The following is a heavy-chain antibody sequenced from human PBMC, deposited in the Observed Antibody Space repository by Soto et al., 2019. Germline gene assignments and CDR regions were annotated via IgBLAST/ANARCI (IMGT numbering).Heavy chain of an antibody. CDR3: ARDYANIVVVTASRPYYYGMDV. D-gene: IGHD2-21*02. V-gene: IGHV3-30-3*01. CDR1: GFTFSSYA. CDR2: ISYDGSNK. Sequence: QVQLVESGGGVVQPGRSLRLSCAASGFTFSSYAMHWVRQAPGKGLEWVAVISYDGSNKYYADSVKGRFTISRDNSKNTRYLQMNSLSAEDKAVHYCARDYANIVVVTASRPYYYGMDVWGQGNTVTVSS. J-gene: IGHJ6*02.